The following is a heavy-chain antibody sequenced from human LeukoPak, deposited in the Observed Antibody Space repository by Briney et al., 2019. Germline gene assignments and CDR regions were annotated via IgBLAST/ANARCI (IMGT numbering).Heavy chain of an antibody. J-gene: IGHJ4*02. V-gene: IGHV4-39*07. CDR3: AREGDYYDSSCYFDY. CDR2: IYYSGST. Sequence: SETLSLTCAVYGGSFSSISYYWGWILQPPWNGLDWIGSIYYSGSTYYNPSLKSRVTISVDTSKNQFSLKLSSVIAADTAVYYCAREGDYYDSSCYFDYWGKGTLVTVSS. D-gene: IGHD3-22*01. CDR1: GGSFSSISYY.